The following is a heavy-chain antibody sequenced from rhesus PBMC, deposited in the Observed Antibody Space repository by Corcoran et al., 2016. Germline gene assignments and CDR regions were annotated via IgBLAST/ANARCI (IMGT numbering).Heavy chain of an antibody. Sequence: QVQLVQSGAEIKQPGASVKLSCKASGYTFTSYYIHWVKQAPGQGLEWIGLNPPNKGNKGDAQNLQGRVTITTDTSTSTGYMELSSLRSEDTAVYYCTRGKSSSWPYFDYWGQGVLVTVSS. V-gene: IGHV1-180*01. J-gene: IGHJ4*01. CDR2: NPPNKGNK. CDR1: GYTFTSYY. CDR3: TRGKSSSWPYFDY. D-gene: IGHD6-13*01.